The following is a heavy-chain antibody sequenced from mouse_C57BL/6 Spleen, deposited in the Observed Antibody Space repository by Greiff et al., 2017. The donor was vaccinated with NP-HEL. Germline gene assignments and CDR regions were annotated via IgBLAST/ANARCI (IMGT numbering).Heavy chain of an antibody. J-gene: IGHJ4*01. CDR2: ISSGSSTI. CDR1: GFTFSDYG. CDR3: ARRALITTVVAPYAMDY. Sequence: DVHLVESGGGLVKPGGSLKLSCAASGFTFSDYGMHWVRQAPEKGLEWVAYISSGSSTIYYADTVKGRFTISRDNAKNTLFLQMTSLRSEDTAMYYCARRALITTVVAPYAMDYWGQGTSVTVSS. V-gene: IGHV5-17*01. D-gene: IGHD1-1*01.